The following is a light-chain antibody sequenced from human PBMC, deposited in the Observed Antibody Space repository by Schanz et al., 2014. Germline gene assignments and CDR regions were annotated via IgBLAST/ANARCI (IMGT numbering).Light chain of an antibody. CDR2: EGS. CDR1: SSDIGSYNL. Sequence: QSALTQPASVSGSPGQSITISCTGTSSDIGSYNLVSWYQRHPGKAPKVMIYEGSKRPSGVSNRFSGSKSGNTASLTISGLQAEDEADYYCSSYAGSVLFGGGTKLTVL. V-gene: IGLV2-23*01. J-gene: IGLJ2*01. CDR3: SSYAGSVL.